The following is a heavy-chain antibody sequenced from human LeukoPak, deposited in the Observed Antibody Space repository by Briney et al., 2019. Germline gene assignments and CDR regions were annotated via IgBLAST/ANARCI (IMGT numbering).Heavy chain of an antibody. CDR1: GASISTSY. D-gene: IGHD6-6*01. Sequence: SETLSLTCTVSGASISTSYWYWIRQPPGKGLEWIGYIHYSGDINYNPSLKSRVTISAYTSKNQLSLKLSSVTAADTAVYYCARGSSQLEPFDYWGQGTLVTVSS. CDR2: IHYSGDI. V-gene: IGHV4-59*12. J-gene: IGHJ4*02. CDR3: ARGSSQLEPFDY.